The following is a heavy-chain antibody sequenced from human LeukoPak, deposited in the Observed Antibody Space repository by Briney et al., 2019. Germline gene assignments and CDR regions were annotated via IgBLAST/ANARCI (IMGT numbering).Heavy chain of an antibody. CDR3: ARQWLVQGFDY. V-gene: IGHV4-59*01. D-gene: IGHD6-19*01. CDR2: INYSGST. Sequence: SETLSLTCTVSGGSISSYYWSWIRQPPGKGLEWIGYINYSGSTNYNPSLKSRVTISVDTSKNQFSLKLSSVTAADTAVYYCARQWLVQGFDYWGQGTLVTVSS. CDR1: GGSISSYY. J-gene: IGHJ4*02.